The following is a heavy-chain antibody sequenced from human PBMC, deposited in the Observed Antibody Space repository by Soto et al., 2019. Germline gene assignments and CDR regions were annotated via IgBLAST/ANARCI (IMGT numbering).Heavy chain of an antibody. D-gene: IGHD2-2*01. V-gene: IGHV3-30*04. CDR2: ISYDGNNK. CDR1: GFTFSNYA. CDR3: ANDRVCTSATFVEFDYYYSYVMDV. J-gene: IGHJ6*02. Sequence: PGGSLRLSCAASGFTFSNYAMHWVRQAPGKGLEWVAIISYDGNNKYNADSVKGRFNISRDNSRNTLYLKMNSLRGEDTAVYYCANDRVCTSATFVEFDYYYSYVMDVGAQGTTVTVS.